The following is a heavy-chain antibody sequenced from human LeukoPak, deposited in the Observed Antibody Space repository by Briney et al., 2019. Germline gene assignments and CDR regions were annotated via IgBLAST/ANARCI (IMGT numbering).Heavy chain of an antibody. CDR1: GYTFTNFD. J-gene: IGHJ4*02. V-gene: IGHV1-8*03. Sequence: ASVNVSCKASGYTFTNFDINWVRQATGQGLEWMAWMNPINGNTGNAQKFQGRVTITWDSSISTAYMELSSLRSEDTAVYYCARVGYSNSYDFWGQGTLVTVSS. CDR2: MNPINGNT. CDR3: ARVGYSNSYDF. D-gene: IGHD5-18*01.